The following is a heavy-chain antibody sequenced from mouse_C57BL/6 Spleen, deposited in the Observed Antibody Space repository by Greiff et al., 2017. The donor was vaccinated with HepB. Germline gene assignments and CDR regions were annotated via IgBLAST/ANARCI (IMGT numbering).Heavy chain of an antibody. D-gene: IGHD1-2*01. CDR3: ARKGYYGLFDY. CDR1: GFTFSDYG. V-gene: IGHV5-17*01. J-gene: IGHJ2*01. CDR2: ISSGSSTI. Sequence: EVQLVESGGGLVKPGGSLKLSCAASGFTFSDYGMHWVRQAPEKGLEWVAYISSGSSTIYYADTVKGRVPISRNNAKNTLYLQMSSLRSEDTAMYYCARKGYYGLFDYWGQGTTLTVSS.